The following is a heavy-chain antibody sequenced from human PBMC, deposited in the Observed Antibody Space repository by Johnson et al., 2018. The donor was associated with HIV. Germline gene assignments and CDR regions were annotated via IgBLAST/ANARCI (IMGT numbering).Heavy chain of an antibody. Sequence: VQLVESGGGLVQPGGSLRLSCAASGFTFSNYAMSCVRQAPGKGLEWVSYISSSGRTIYSADSVKGRFTISRDNAKNSLYLQMNSLRAEDTAVYYCARGRGALDIWGQGTMVTVSS. V-gene: IGHV3-48*04. CDR2: ISSSGRTI. CDR3: ARGRGALDI. J-gene: IGHJ3*02. CDR1: GFTFSNYA. D-gene: IGHD3-16*01.